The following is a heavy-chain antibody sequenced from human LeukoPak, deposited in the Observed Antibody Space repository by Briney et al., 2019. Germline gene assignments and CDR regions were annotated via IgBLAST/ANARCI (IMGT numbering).Heavy chain of an antibody. V-gene: IGHV3-30-3*01. CDR3: ARAEGWFDP. J-gene: IGHJ5*02. CDR1: GFTFSSYA. Sequence: GGSLRLSCAASGFTFSSYAMHWVRQAPGKGLEWVAVVSTDGSNQYYADSVKGRFTVSRDNSKNTLYLQMNSLRVEDTAVYYCARAEGWFDPWGQGTLVTVSS. CDR2: VSTDGSNQ.